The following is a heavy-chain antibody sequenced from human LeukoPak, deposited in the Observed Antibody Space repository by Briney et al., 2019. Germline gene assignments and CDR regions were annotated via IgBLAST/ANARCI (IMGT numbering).Heavy chain of an antibody. CDR1: GGSISSGDYS. Sequence: SETLSLTCAVSGGSISSGDYSWSWVRQPSGKGLEWIGNIYRSGSTYYNPSLKSRVTISVDRSKNQFSLRLNSVTAADTAVYYCAGGDSSGYYPYHWGQGTLVTVSS. D-gene: IGHD3-22*01. J-gene: IGHJ5*02. CDR2: IYRSGST. V-gene: IGHV4-30-2*01. CDR3: AGGDSSGYYPYH.